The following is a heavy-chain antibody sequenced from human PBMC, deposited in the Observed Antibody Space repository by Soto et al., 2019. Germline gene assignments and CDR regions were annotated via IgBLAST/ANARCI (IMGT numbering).Heavy chain of an antibody. CDR1: GGSIGSSSYY. CDR2: IDWDDDK. V-gene: IGHV2-70*16. CDR3: ARTPRRCSSTNCYVAMDV. Sequence: TLSLTCSVSGGSIGSSSYYFGWIRQPPGKALEWLARIDWDDDKLYNTSLNTRLTISKDTSKNQVVLTMTNMDPVDTATYYCARTPRRCSSTNCYVAMDVWGQGTTVTVSS. D-gene: IGHD2-2*01. J-gene: IGHJ6*02.